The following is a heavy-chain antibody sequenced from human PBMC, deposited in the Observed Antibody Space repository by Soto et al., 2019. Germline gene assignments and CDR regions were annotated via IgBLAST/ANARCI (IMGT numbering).Heavy chain of an antibody. D-gene: IGHD6-19*01. CDR1: GGSISGSY. V-gene: IGHV4-59*01. CDR3: ARSVAVPGAHIDY. J-gene: IGHJ4*02. Sequence: QVQLQESGPGLVKPSEPLSLTCSVSGGSISGSYWSWIRQSPGKGLEWLGFVYYTGSTNYSPSLRSRVSMSVDTSKNEFSLRLSSVTAADTAVYFCARSVAVPGAHIDYWGQGTQVTVSS. CDR2: VYYTGST.